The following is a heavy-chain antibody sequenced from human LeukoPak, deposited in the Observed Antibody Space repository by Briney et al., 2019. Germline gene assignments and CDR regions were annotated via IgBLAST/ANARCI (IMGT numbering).Heavy chain of an antibody. CDR1: GFTFSTYT. CDR2: ISSSSSTI. D-gene: IGHD3-22*01. CDR3: AATYYYDGSGDY. J-gene: IGHJ4*02. V-gene: IGHV3-48*04. Sequence: LPGGSLRLSCAASGFTFSTYTMNWVRQAPGKGLEWVSYISSSSSTIYYADSVKGRFTISRDNAKNSLYLLMNSLRTEDTAVYYCAATYYYDGSGDYWGQGTLVTVSS.